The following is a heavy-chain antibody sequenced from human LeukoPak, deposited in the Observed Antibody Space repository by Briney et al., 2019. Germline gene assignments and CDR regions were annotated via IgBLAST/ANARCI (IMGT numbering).Heavy chain of an antibody. CDR2: IKSKTDGGTT. Sequence: GALRPSFPTSGFHFSPAWMSLVRPAPGKGLELVGRIKSKTDGGTTDYAAPVKGRFTISRDDSKNTLYLQMNSLKMEDSAVYYCATGYLYDILTGSKYWGQGTLVTVSS. D-gene: IGHD3-9*01. J-gene: IGHJ4*02. CDR1: GFHFSPAW. V-gene: IGHV3-15*01. CDR3: ATGYLYDILTGSKY.